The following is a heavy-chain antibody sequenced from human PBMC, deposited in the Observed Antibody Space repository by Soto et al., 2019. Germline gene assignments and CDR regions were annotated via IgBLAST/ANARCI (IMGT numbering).Heavy chain of an antibody. CDR2: INAGNGNT. V-gene: IGHV1-3*01. Sequence: QVQLVQSGAEVKKPGASVKVSCKASGYTFTSYAMHWVRQAPGQRLEWMGWINAGNGNTKYSQKFQGRVTITRDTSASTAYMELSSLRSEDTAVYYCARDRGVYDYIWGSTNWFDPWGQGTLVTVSS. CDR1: GYTFTSYA. D-gene: IGHD3-16*01. CDR3: ARDRGVYDYIWGSTNWFDP. J-gene: IGHJ5*02.